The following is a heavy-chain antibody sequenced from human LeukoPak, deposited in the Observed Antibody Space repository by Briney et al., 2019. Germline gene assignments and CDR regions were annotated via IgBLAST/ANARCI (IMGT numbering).Heavy chain of an antibody. CDR2: ISGSGSGGST. V-gene: IGHV3-23*01. D-gene: IGHD6-6*01. J-gene: IGHJ5*02. CDR1: GFTFSSSA. Sequence: GGSLRLSCAASGFTFSSSAMSWVRQAPGKGLEWVSSISGSGSGGSTYYADSVKGRFTISRDNSKNTLYLQMNSLRAEDTAVYYCAREVDLGSSYLGWFDPWGQGTLVTVSS. CDR3: AREVDLGSSYLGWFDP.